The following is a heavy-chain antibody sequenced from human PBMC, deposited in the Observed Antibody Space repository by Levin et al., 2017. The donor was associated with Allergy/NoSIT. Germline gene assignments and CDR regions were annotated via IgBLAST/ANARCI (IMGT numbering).Heavy chain of an antibody. D-gene: IGHD3-10*01. CDR2: IYSSGSA. CDR1: GGSISSGSYY. CDR3: ARAEVGSEH. V-gene: IGHV4-61*02. Sequence: SETLSLTCKVSGGSISSGSYYWSWIRQPAAKGLEWIGRIYSSGSANYNPSLKSRVTISVDTSKNQFSLKLSSVTAADTAVYYCARAEVGSEHWGQGTLVTVSS. J-gene: IGHJ4*02.